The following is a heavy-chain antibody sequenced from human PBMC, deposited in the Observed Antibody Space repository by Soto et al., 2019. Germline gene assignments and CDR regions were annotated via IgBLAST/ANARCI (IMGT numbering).Heavy chain of an antibody. V-gene: IGHV3-7*05. J-gene: IGHJ4*02. CDR1: GFTFSSYW. CDR3: AREMYYDFWSGYCPFDY. D-gene: IGHD3-3*01. Sequence: GGSLRLSCAASGFTFSSYWMSWVRQAPGKGLEWVANIKQDGSEKYYVDSVKGRFTISRDNAKNSLYLRMNSLRAEDTAVYYCAREMYYDFWSGYCPFDYWGQGTLVTVSS. CDR2: IKQDGSEK.